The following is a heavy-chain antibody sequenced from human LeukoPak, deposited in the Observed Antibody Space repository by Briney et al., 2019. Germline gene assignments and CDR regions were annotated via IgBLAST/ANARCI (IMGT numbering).Heavy chain of an antibody. CDR3: ARDVRRYYDSSGYSYYYYYYGMDV. D-gene: IGHD3-22*01. CDR2: ISSISSYI. J-gene: IGHJ6*02. CDR1: GFTFSSYS. Sequence: GGSLRLSCAASGFTFSSYSMNWVRQAPGKGLEWVSSISSISSYIYYADSVKGQFTISRDNAKNSLYLQMNSLRAEDTAVYYCARDVRRYYDSSGYSYYYYYYGMDVWGQGTTVTVSS. V-gene: IGHV3-21*01.